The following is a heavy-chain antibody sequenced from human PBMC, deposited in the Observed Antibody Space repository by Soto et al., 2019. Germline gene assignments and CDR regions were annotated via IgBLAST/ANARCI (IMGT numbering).Heavy chain of an antibody. V-gene: IGHV3-23*01. CDR1: GFTFSSYA. J-gene: IGHJ4*02. D-gene: IGHD2-15*01. Sequence: GGSLRLSCAASGFTFSSYAMSWVRQAPGKGLEWVSAISGSGGSTYYADSVKGRFTISRDNSKNTLYLRMNSLRAEDTAVYYCAKDRRDIVVVVAATFDYWGQGTLVTVSS. CDR2: ISGSGGST. CDR3: AKDRRDIVVVVAATFDY.